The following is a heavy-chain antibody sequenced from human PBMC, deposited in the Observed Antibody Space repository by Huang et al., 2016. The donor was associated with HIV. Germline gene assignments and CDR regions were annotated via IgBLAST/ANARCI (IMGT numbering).Heavy chain of an antibody. V-gene: IGHV3-9*01. Sequence: EVQLVESGGGLVQPGRSLRLSCVVSGFTCGDYAMHWVRQAQVKGPEWGSGIKWNSGNKGYADSVRGRFTISRDNAKNSLYLQMNSLRAEDTALYYCGKDNGRDYYYGMDAWGRGTTVIVSS. CDR3: GKDNGRDYYYGMDA. J-gene: IGHJ6*02. CDR1: GFTCGDYA. CDR2: IKWNSGNK.